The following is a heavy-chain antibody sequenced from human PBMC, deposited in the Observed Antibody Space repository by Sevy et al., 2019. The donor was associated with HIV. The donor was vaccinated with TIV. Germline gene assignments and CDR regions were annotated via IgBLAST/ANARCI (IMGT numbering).Heavy chain of an antibody. CDR1: GFTFSSFA. Sequence: GGSLRLSCAASGFTFSSFAMGWVRQAPGKGLEWVATISQGGSEEYYVDSVKGRFTISRDNAKNSLYLQMNSLSAVDTAVYFCARFVSLGYWGQGTLVTVSS. J-gene: IGHJ4*02. V-gene: IGHV3-7*01. CDR3: ARFVSLGY. CDR2: ISQGGSEE. D-gene: IGHD6-13*01.